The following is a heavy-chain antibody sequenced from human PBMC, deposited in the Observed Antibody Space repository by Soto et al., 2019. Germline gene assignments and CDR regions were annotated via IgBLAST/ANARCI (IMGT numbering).Heavy chain of an antibody. J-gene: IGHJ5*02. CDR3: ARGPPFLP. Sequence: SETMSHTTTVSDGSIGGGGGSWSWIRQPPGKGLEWIGYIYHSGSTYYNPSLKSRVTISVDRSKNQFSLKLSSVTAAATAVYYCARGPPFLPWGQGTLVTVSS. V-gene: IGHV4-30-2*01. CDR1: DGSIGGGGGS. D-gene: IGHD3-3*02. CDR2: IYHSGST.